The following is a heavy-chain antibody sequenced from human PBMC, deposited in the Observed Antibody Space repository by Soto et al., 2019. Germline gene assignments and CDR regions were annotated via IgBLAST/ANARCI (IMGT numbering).Heavy chain of an antibody. J-gene: IGHJ4*02. D-gene: IGHD3-10*01. CDR1: GFTVSSNY. V-gene: IGHV3-53*04. CDR3: ARAGYGSVFDY. Sequence: PGGSLRLSCAASGFTVSSNYMSWVRQAPGKGLEWVSVIYSGGSTYYADSVKGLFTISRHNSKNTLYLQMNSLRVEDTAVYYCARAGYGSVFDYWGQGTLVTSPQ. CDR2: IYSGGST.